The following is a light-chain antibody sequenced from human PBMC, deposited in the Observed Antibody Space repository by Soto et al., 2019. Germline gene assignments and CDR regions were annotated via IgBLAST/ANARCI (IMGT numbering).Light chain of an antibody. CDR2: DAS. J-gene: IGKJ1*01. CDR1: QSTSSW. Sequence: DIQMTQSPSTLSASVGDRVTITCRASQSTSSWLAWYQQKPGKAPKLLIYDASSLESGVPSRFSGSGSGTEFTLTISGLQPDDFATYYCQQYNSYSPWTFGQGTKVDIK. CDR3: QQYNSYSPWT. V-gene: IGKV1-5*01.